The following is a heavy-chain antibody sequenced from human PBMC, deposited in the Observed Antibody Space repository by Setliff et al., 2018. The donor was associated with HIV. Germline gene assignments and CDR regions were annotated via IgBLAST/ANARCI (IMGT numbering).Heavy chain of an antibody. V-gene: IGHV3-73*01. CDR3: TRPQYIYENGGSDY. CDR1: GFTFSGSP. Sequence: GGSLRLSCAASGFTFSGSPIHWVRQASGKGLEWLGRIKTRADNYATAYAASVKGRFTISRDDSMNTAYRQMNSLKIEDTAVYYCTRPQYIYENGGSDYWGQGTLVTVSS. J-gene: IGHJ4*02. CDR2: IKTRADNYAT. D-gene: IGHD3-22*01.